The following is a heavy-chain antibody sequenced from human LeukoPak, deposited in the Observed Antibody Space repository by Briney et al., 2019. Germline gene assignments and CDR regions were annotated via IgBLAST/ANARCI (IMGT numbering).Heavy chain of an antibody. V-gene: IGHV1-8*01. J-gene: IGHJ6*02. CDR1: GYTFANYD. Sequence: GASVTVSCKASGYTFANYDINWVRQANGQGLEWMGWMNPSSGNTGYAQKFQGRVTMTRDTSRTTAFMELSSQRYEDTAVYYCARVRETAAITGLSSYHYSMDVWGQGTTVTVS. D-gene: IGHD5-24*01. CDR2: MNPSSGNT. CDR3: ARVRETAAITGLSSYHYSMDV.